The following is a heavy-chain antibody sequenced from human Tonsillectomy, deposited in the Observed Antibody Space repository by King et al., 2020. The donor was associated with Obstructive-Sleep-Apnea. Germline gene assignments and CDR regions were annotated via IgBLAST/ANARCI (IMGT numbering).Heavy chain of an antibody. J-gene: IGHJ5*02. CDR1: GGSISSSSYY. CDR3: ARDPTHGLWSGYYRGWFDP. CDR2: IYYSGST. Sequence: QLQESGPGLVKPSETLSLTCTVSGGSISSSSYYWGWIRQPPGQGLEWIGSIYYSGSTYYNPSLKSRVTISVDTSKNQFSLKLSSVTAADTAVYYCARDPTHGLWSGYYRGWFDPWGQGTLVTVSS. V-gene: IGHV4-39*07. D-gene: IGHD3-3*01.